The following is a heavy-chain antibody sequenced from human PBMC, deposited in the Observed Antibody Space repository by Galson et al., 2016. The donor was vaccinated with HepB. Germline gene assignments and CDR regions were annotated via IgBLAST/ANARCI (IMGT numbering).Heavy chain of an antibody. J-gene: IGHJ3*01. V-gene: IGHV4-61*09. CDR2: ISASGSP. D-gene: IGHD6-19*01. CDR1: GVSIGAVGNH. CDR3: AREGWQWLVKNSFDA. Sequence: TLSLTCTVSGVSIGAVGNHWSWIRQPAGKGLEWVGHISASGSPQYNPSLKSRVTMSVDTSQNQISLRLTSVTAADTALYYCAREGWQWLVKNSFDAWGVGTMVTVSS.